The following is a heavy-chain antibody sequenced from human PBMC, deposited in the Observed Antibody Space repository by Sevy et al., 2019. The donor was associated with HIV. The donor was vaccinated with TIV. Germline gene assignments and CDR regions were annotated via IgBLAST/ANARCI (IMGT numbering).Heavy chain of an antibody. Sequence: GGSLRLSRAASGFTFSDHYMEWVRQAPGKGLEWVGRIRNKADSYTTEYAASVKGRFTISRDESKNSLYLLMNSLKTEDTAVYYCATHAGIAAASRVFDYWGQGTLVTVSS. J-gene: IGHJ4*02. D-gene: IGHD6-13*01. V-gene: IGHV3-72*01. CDR3: ATHAGIAAASRVFDY. CDR1: GFTFSDHY. CDR2: IRNKADSYTT.